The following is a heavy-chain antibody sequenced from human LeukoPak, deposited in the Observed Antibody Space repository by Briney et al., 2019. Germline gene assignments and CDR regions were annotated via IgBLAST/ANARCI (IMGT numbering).Heavy chain of an antibody. CDR1: GGSISSYY. J-gene: IGHJ4*02. Sequence: PSETLSPTCTVSGGSISSYYWSWIRQPPGKGLEGIGYIYYSGSTNYNPSLKSRVTISVDTSKNQFSLKLSSVTAADTAVYYCARLAAGYYGYDYWGQGTLVTVSS. V-gene: IGHV4-59*08. CDR2: IYYSGST. CDR3: ARLAAGYYGYDY. D-gene: IGHD3-10*01.